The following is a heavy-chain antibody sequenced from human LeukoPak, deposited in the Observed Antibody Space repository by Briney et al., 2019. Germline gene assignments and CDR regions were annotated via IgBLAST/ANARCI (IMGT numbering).Heavy chain of an antibody. J-gene: IGHJ2*01. D-gene: IGHD2-2*01. CDR2: ISGSGGST. CDR1: GFTFSSYA. V-gene: IGHV3-23*01. CDR3: ARGVVPAAMRYWYFDL. Sequence: GGSLRLSCAASGFTFSSYAMSWVRQAPGKGLEWVSAISGSGGSTYYADSVKGRFTISRDNSKNTLYLQMNSLRAEDTAVYYCARGVVPAAMRYWYFDLWGRGTLVTVSS.